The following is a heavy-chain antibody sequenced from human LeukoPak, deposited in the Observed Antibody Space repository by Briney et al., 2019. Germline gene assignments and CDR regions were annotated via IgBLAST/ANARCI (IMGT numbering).Heavy chain of an antibody. D-gene: IGHD5-24*01. Sequence: GESLKISCKGSGYSFTSYWIGWVRQMPGKGLEWMGIIYPGDSDTRYSPSFQGQVTISADKSISTACLQWSSLKASDTAMYYCARVKSKWLQATGFDYWGQGTLVTVSS. J-gene: IGHJ4*02. CDR1: GYSFTSYW. V-gene: IGHV5-51*01. CDR2: IYPGDSDT. CDR3: ARVKSKWLQATGFDY.